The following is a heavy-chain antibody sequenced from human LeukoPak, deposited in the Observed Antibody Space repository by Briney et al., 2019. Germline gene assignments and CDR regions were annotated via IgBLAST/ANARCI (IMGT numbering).Heavy chain of an antibody. Sequence: GGSLRLSCEAAGLSSRDYPMGWVRRASGKRLEWVSGISAGADVIFYADPVKGRFTISRDNSKNTLYLQMNSLRAEDSAEYYCAKSLLTTATGTGRAFDIWGQGTMVTVSA. V-gene: IGHV3-23*01. CDR3: AKSLLTTATGTGRAFDI. CDR1: GLSSRDYP. J-gene: IGHJ3*02. CDR2: ISAGADVI. D-gene: IGHD1-1*01.